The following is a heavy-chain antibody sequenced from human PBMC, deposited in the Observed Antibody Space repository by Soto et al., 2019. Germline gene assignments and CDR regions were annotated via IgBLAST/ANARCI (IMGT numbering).Heavy chain of an antibody. J-gene: IGHJ4*02. CDR1: GGSISGGDYY. Sequence: SETLSLTCTVSGGSISGGDYYWSWIRQPPGKGLEWIGYIFYSGSTYYSPSLKSRLSISVDTSKNQFSLKLSSVTTADTAVYYCARAESGNWYVYPDYWGLGTLVTVSS. D-gene: IGHD6-13*01. CDR3: ARAESGNWYVYPDY. CDR2: IFYSGST. V-gene: IGHV4-30-4*01.